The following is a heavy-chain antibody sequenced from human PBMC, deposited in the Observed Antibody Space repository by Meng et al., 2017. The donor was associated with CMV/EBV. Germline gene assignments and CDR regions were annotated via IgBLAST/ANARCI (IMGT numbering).Heavy chain of an antibody. J-gene: IGHJ4*02. CDR3: ARVGPDSGSYSDDY. D-gene: IGHD1-26*01. CDR2: ISAYNGNT. CDR1: GYTFTSYG. V-gene: IGHV1-18*01. Sequence: ASVKVSCKASGYTFTSYGISWVRQAPEQGLEWMGWISAYNGNTNYAQKLQGRVTMTTDTSTSTAYMELRSLRSDDTAVYYCARVGPDSGSYSDDYWGQGTLVTVSS.